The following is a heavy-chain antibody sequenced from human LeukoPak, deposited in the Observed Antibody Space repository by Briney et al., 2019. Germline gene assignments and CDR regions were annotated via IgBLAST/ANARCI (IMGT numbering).Heavy chain of an antibody. CDR3: ARGPLRATIFGVVIPPFDP. CDR2: INPYNGNT. Sequence: GASVKVSCKASGYTFTSYGISWVRQAPGQGLEWMGWINPYNGNTKYAQKLQGRVTMTTDSSTRTAYMELRSLRSDDTAVYYCARGPLRATIFGVVIPPFDPWGQGTLVTVSS. CDR1: GYTFTSYG. V-gene: IGHV1-18*01. D-gene: IGHD3-3*01. J-gene: IGHJ5*02.